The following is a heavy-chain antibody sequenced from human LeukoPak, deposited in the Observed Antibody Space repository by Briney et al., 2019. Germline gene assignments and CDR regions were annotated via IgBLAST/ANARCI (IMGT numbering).Heavy chain of an antibody. CDR2: IYFTGST. CDR3: ARRYDFWSGYPPPLDY. CDR1: GGPISNYY. D-gene: IGHD3-3*01. Sequence: SETLSLTCTVSGGPISNYYWSWIRQPPGKGLEWIGYIYFTGSTNYNPSLKSRVTISVDTSKKQFSLKLSSVTAADTAVYYCARRYDFWSGYPPPLDYWGQGTLVTVSS. V-gene: IGHV4-59*12. J-gene: IGHJ4*02.